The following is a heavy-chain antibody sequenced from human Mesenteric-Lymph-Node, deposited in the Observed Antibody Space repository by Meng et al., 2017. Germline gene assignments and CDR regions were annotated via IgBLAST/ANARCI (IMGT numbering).Heavy chain of an antibody. CDR2: IDYSGIT. CDR3: ARHRGNYYQSFLH. CDR1: GDSISSNSYY. V-gene: IGHV4-39*01. J-gene: IGHJ1*01. D-gene: IGHD1-26*01. Sequence: QLQLQESGPGRVKSSEPLSLTGTVSGDSISSNSYYWGWIRQPPGKGLEWIASIDYSGITFQNPSLKSRLTTSVDTSKNQFSLQLRFVTAADTAVYYCARHRGNYYQSFLHWGQGTLVTVAS.